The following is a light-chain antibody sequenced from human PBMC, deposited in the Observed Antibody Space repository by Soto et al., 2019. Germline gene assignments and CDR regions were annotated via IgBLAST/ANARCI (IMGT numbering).Light chain of an antibody. CDR1: TSDIGGYNY. CDR2: EVR. J-gene: IGLJ2*01. CDR3: YSYTGSDTVI. Sequence: QSVLTQPASVSGSPGQSITICCTGTTSDIGGYNYVSWYQQYPGKAPKLIIYEVRNRPSGVSNRFSASKSGNTASLTISGLQAEDEAVYYCYSYTGSDTVIFGGGTKLTVL. V-gene: IGLV2-14*01.